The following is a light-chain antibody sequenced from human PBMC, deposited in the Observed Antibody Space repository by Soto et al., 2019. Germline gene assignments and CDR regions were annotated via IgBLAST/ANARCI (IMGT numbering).Light chain of an antibody. CDR2: GAS. Sequence: EIVMTQSPATLSVSPGERVTLSCRASQTISSNLAWYQQQPGQAPRLLIHGASSRASGVPDRFRGSGSGTDFTLTISSLQSEDFAVYYCQQYHNWPPQYTFSQGTKLQIK. V-gene: IGKV3-15*01. CDR1: QTISSN. CDR3: QQYHNWPPQYT. J-gene: IGKJ2*01.